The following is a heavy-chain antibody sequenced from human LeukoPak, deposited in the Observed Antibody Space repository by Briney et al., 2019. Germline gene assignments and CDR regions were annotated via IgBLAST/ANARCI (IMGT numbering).Heavy chain of an antibody. V-gene: IGHV1-2*02. CDR3: ARGHDNTGYNYFDY. Sequence: GASVKVSCKASGYTFTDYYIHWVRQAPGQGLERMGWINPNSGGTNYAQKFQGRVTMTRDTSTATTYMDLSSLMSDDTAVYYCARGHDNTGYNYFDYWGRGTLVTVSS. CDR1: GYTFTDYY. J-gene: IGHJ4*02. CDR2: INPNSGGT. D-gene: IGHD3-9*01.